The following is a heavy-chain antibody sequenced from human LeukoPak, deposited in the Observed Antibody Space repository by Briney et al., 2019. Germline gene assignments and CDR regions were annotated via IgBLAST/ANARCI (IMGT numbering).Heavy chain of an antibody. V-gene: IGHV4-39*01. CDR3: ARLTYYDFWSGLLDY. J-gene: IGHJ4*02. Sequence: SXXYWGWIRQXXXKGXXWIGSIYYSGSTYYNPSLKSRVTISVDTSKNQFSLKLSSVTAADTAVYYCARLTYYDFWSGLLDYWGQGTLVTVSS. D-gene: IGHD3-3*01. CDR1: SXXY. CDR2: IYYSGST.